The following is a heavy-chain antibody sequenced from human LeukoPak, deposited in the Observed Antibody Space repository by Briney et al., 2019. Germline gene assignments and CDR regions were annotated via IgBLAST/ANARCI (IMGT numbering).Heavy chain of an antibody. CDR2: INPNSGGT. J-gene: IGHJ3*02. V-gene: IGHV1-2*02. CDR1: GYTFTGYY. Sequence: ASVKVSCKASGYTFTGYYMHWVRQAPGQGLEWMGWINPNSGGTNYAQKFQGRVTMTRDKSISTAYMELSRLRSDDTAVYYCARLREIATITTYDAFDIWGQGTMVTVSS. CDR3: ARLREIATITTYDAFDI. D-gene: IGHD5-24*01.